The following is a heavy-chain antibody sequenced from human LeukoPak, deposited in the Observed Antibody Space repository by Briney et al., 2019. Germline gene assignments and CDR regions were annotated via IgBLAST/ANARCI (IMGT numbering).Heavy chain of an antibody. CDR1: VYTFTRYY. Sequence: ASLKVSCTASVYTFTRYYFHWVRQAPGQGLEWRGWINTNTAVTNYAQKFLGGVTLTWDTSISTAYMELSRLTSDDTAVYYCATSAGDYRAGHYYYMGVWGKGTSVTVSS. J-gene: IGHJ6*03. CDR3: ATSAGDYRAGHYYYMGV. D-gene: IGHD4-11*01. CDR2: INTNTAVT. V-gene: IGHV1-2*02.